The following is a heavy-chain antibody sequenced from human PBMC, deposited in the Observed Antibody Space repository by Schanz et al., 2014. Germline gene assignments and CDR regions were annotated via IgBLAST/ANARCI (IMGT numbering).Heavy chain of an antibody. D-gene: IGHD3-10*01. CDR2: ISSSSSYI. CDR1: GFTFSTYY. V-gene: IGHV3-21*02. CDR3: AKYRGYFRVSGSYRELEY. Sequence: EVQLVESGGGLVKPGGSLRLSCAASGFTFSTYYMNWVRQAPGKGLEWVSSISSSSSYISYADSVKGRFTISRDNAKNALYLQMNSLRAEDTAVYYCAKYRGYFRVSGSYRELEYWGQGTLVTVSS. J-gene: IGHJ4*02.